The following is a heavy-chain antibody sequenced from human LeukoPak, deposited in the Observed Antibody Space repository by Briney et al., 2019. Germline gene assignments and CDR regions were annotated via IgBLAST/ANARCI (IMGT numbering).Heavy chain of an antibody. J-gene: IGHJ4*02. CDR2: ISSSSSYI. CDR3: ATPPRGILTGYYDY. Sequence: GGSLRLSCAASGFIFSSYSMNWVRQAPGKGLEWVSSISSSSSYIYYADSVKGQFTISRDNAKNSLYLQMNSLRAEDTAVYYCATPPRGILTGYYDYWGQGTLVTVSS. V-gene: IGHV3-21*01. D-gene: IGHD3-9*01. CDR1: GFIFSSYS.